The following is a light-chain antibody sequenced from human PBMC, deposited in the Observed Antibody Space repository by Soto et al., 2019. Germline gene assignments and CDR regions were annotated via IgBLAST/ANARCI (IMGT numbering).Light chain of an antibody. CDR3: HVWDSDSDHPV. CDR2: YEI. V-gene: IGLV3-21*04. CDR1: NIGSKS. Sequence: SSELTQPPSVSVAPGKTARITCGGNNIGSKSVHWYQQKPGQAPVLVIYYEIDRPSGIPERFSGSNSGNTATLTITRVDAGDEADYYCHVWDSDSDHPVFGGGTKLTV. J-gene: IGLJ2*01.